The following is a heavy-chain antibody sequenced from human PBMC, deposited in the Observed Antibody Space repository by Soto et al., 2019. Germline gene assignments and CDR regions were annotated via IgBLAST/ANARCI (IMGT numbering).Heavy chain of an antibody. D-gene: IGHD3-3*01. V-gene: IGHV1-69*06. CDR2: ILPMFGAG. J-gene: IGHJ6*02. Sequence: QVQLVQSGTEVKKSGSSVKVSCKASGGTSSNFVITWVRQAPGQGLEWLGGILPMFGAGKYAQKFQDRLTITADRCTQTAAMELDSLRSEDTAVYYCARAKRSGYDRGDSYYHSMDVWGHGTTVMVS. CDR1: GGTSSNFV. CDR3: ARAKRSGYDRGDSYYHSMDV.